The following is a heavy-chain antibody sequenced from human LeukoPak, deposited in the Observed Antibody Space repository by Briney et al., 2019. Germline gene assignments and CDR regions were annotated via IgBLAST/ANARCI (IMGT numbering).Heavy chain of an antibody. J-gene: IGHJ5*02. CDR1: GFTFSSYG. D-gene: IGHD3-10*01. Sequence: AGGSLRLSCAASGFTFSSYGMSWVRQAPGKGLEWVSAISGSGGSTYYADSVKGRFTISRDNSKNTLYLQMNSLRAEDTAVYYCAKPQLTYGSGTNWFDPWGQGTLVTVSS. CDR2: ISGSGGST. CDR3: AKPQLTYGSGTNWFDP. V-gene: IGHV3-23*01.